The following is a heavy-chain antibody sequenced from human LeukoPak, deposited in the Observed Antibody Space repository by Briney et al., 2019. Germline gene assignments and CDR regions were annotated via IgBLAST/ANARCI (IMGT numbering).Heavy chain of an antibody. D-gene: IGHD6-13*01. CDR1: GGTFSSYA. J-gene: IGHJ4*02. V-gene: IGHV1-69*05. Sequence: GASVKVSCKASGGTFSSYAISWVRQAPGQGLEWMGRIIPIFGTANYAQKFQGRVTITTDESTSTAYMELRSLRSEDTAVYYCARNPYSSSWYSGYWGQGTLVTVSS. CDR3: ARNPYSSSWYSGY. CDR2: IIPIFGTA.